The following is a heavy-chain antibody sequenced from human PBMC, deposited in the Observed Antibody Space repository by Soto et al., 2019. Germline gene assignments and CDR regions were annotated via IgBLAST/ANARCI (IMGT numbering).Heavy chain of an antibody. V-gene: IGHV1-18*01. Sequence: ASVKVSGKASGYTFTSYGISWVRQAPGQGLEWMGWISAYNGNTNYAQKLQGRVTMTTDTSTSTAYMELRSLRSDDTAVYYCARVPSPIFGVVINNWFDPWGQGTLVTVSS. CDR2: ISAYNGNT. J-gene: IGHJ5*02. CDR3: ARVPSPIFGVVINNWFDP. D-gene: IGHD3-3*01. CDR1: GYTFTSYG.